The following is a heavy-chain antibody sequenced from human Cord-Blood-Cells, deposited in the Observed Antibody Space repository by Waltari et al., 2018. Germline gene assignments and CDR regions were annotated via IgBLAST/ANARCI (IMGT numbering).Heavy chain of an antibody. V-gene: IGHV1-8*03. CDR1: GYTFTSYD. J-gene: IGHJ6*02. Sequence: QVQLVQSGAEVKKPGASVKVSCKASGYTFTSYDINWVRQATGQGLEWMGWMYANSGTTGYAQKFQGGVTITRNTSISTAYMELSSLRSEDTAVYYCARVGGSYYYYYYGMDVWGQGTTVTVSS. CDR3: ARVGGSYYYYYYGMDV. CDR2: MYANSGTT. D-gene: IGHD1-26*01.